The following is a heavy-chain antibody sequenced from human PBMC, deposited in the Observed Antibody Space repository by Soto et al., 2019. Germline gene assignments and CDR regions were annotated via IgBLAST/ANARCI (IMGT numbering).Heavy chain of an antibody. V-gene: IGHV1-46*01. CDR2: INPNGGST. Sequence: QVQLVQSGAEVKKPGASVKVSCKASGYTFINYYIHWVRQAPGQGLEWMGIINPNGGSTTYAQNFHGRVTMTRDTSTSTVYMELNRLRFEATAVYYCASDGWFSALRVPFGLDVWGQGTTVTVSS. CDR1: GYTFINYY. CDR3: ASDGWFSALRVPFGLDV. D-gene: IGHD3-10*01. J-gene: IGHJ6*02.